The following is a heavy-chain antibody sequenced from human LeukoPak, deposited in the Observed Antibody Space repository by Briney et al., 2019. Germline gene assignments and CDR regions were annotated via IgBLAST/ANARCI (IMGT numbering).Heavy chain of an antibody. D-gene: IGHD3-3*01. J-gene: IGHJ4*02. V-gene: IGHV1-2*02. Sequence: SVKVSCKASGYTFTGYYMHWVRQAPGQGLEWMGWINPNSGGTNYAQKFQGRVTMTGDTSISTAYMELSRLRSDDTAVYYCARGKNYDFWSGPFDYWGQGTLVTVSS. CDR2: INPNSGGT. CDR1: GYTFTGYY. CDR3: ARGKNYDFWSGPFDY.